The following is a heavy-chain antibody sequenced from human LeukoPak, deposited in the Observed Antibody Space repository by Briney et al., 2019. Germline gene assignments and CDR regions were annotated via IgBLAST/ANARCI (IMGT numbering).Heavy chain of an antibody. CDR1: GYTFTSYD. CDR2: MNPNSGNT. CDR3: ARADERGYSYGYYYYYMVV. D-gene: IGHD5-18*01. Sequence: ASVKVSCKASGYTFTSYDINWVRQATGQGLEWMGWMNPNSGNTGYAQKFQGRVTMTRNTSISTAYMELGSLRSEDTAVYYCARADERGYSYGYYYYYMVVWGKGTTVTVSS. J-gene: IGHJ6*03. V-gene: IGHV1-8*01.